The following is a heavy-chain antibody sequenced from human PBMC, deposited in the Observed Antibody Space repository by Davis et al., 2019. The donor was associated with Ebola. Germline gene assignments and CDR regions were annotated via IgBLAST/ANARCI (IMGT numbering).Heavy chain of an antibody. CDR3: ARHVHSYNLYGMDV. Sequence: MPSETLSLTCTVSGGSISSNIHYWGWIRQPPGKGLEWIGSMYYSGSIYYNPSLKSRVAISVDTSKNQFSLRMSSVTAADTAVYYCARHVHSYNLYGMDVWGQGTTVTVSS. CDR1: GGSISSNIHY. D-gene: IGHD5-24*01. V-gene: IGHV4-39*01. CDR2: MYYSGSI. J-gene: IGHJ6*02.